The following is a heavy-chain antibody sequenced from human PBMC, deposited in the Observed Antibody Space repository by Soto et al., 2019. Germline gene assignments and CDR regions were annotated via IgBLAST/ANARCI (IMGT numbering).Heavy chain of an antibody. V-gene: IGHV1-69*01. CDR3: ARDLISTSWGLDYYYYGMDV. D-gene: IGHD2-2*01. J-gene: IGHJ6*02. CDR1: GGTFSSYA. Sequence: QVQLVQSGAEVKKPGSSVKVSCKASGGTFSSYAISWVRQAPGQGLEWMGGIIPIFGTANYAQKFQGRVTITADESTSTAYMELSSLRSEDTAVYYCARDLISTSWGLDYYYYGMDVWGQGTTVTVSS. CDR2: IIPIFGTA.